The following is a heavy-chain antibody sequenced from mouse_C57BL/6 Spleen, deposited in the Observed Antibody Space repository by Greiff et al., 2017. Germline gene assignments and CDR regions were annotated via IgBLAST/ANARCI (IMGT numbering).Heavy chain of an antibody. CDR3: AHYGSSYGAMDY. CDR2: INPYNGGT. CDR1: GYTFTDYY. J-gene: IGHJ4*01. D-gene: IGHD1-1*01. Sequence: VQLQQSGPVLVKPGASVKMSCKASGYTFTDYYMNWVKQSHGKSLEWIGVINPYNGGTSYNQKFKGKATLTVDKSSSTAYMELNSLTSEDSAVYYCAHYGSSYGAMDYWGQGTSVTVSS. V-gene: IGHV1-19*01.